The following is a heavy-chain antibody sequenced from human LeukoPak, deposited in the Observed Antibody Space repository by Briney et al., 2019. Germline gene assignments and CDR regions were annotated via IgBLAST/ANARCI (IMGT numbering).Heavy chain of an antibody. CDR1: GGSISSYY. J-gene: IGHJ6*02. CDR2: IYYSGST. Sequence: SETLSLTCTVSGGSISSYYWSWIRQPPGKGLEWIGYIYYSGSTNYNPSLKSRVTISVDTSKNQFSLKLSSVTAADTAVYYCAREGHYYDSSGRDYYYGMDVWGQGTTVTASS. CDR3: AREGHYYDSSGRDYYYGMDV. D-gene: IGHD3-22*01. V-gene: IGHV4-59*01.